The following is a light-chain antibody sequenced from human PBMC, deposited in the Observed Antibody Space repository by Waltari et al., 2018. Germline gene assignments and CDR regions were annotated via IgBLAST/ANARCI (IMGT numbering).Light chain of an antibody. J-gene: IGKJ1*01. CDR2: TSS. CDR1: QGLSTW. CDR3: QQANSFPWT. Sequence: DVHMTQSPSSVSASVGDRVTISCRASQGLSTWLAWYQQKPGRAPKLLIHTSSILQSGVPSRFSGSGSVTDFILTISSLQPEDVATYYCQQANSFPWTFGQGTRVDIK. V-gene: IGKV1-12*01.